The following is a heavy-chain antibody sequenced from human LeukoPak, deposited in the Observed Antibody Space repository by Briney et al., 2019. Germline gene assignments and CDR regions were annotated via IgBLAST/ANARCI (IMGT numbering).Heavy chain of an antibody. Sequence: SETLSLTCTVSGGXISSYYWSWIRQPPGKGLEWLGYIYYSGSTNYNPSLKSRVTISVDTSTNQFSLKLISVTAADTAVYYCARYSNGGDCSGGSCYVFDYWGQGTPVTVSS. V-gene: IGHV4-59*08. CDR3: ARYSNGGDCSGGSCYVFDY. D-gene: IGHD2-15*01. CDR2: IYYSGST. CDR1: GGXISSYY. J-gene: IGHJ4*02.